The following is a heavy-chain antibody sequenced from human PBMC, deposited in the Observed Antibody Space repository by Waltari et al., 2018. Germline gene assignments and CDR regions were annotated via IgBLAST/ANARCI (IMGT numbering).Heavy chain of an antibody. CDR1: GGSHSTYY. D-gene: IGHD2-15*01. CDR2: IYYSGST. Sequence: QVQLQESGPGLVKPSETLSLTCTVSGGSHSTYYSRWIRPPPGKGREWIGDIYYSGSTNYNPSLKSRVTISVDTSKNQFSLKLSSVTAADTAVYYCARALGSPYCSGGSCSDPWGQGTLVTVSS. V-gene: IGHV4-59*01. J-gene: IGHJ5*02. CDR3: ARALGSPYCSGGSCSDP.